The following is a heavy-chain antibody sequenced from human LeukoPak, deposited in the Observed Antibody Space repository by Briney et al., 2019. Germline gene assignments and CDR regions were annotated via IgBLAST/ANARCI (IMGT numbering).Heavy chain of an antibody. CDR2: ISGSGGST. V-gene: IGHV3-23*01. D-gene: IGHD3-22*01. Sequence: GGSLRLSCAASGFTFSSYAMSWVRQAPGKGLEWVSAISGSGGSTYYADSVKGRFTISRDNSKNTLYLQMNSLRAEDTAVYYCARVYYDSSGYHDAFDIWGQGTMVTVSS. CDR1: GFTFSSYA. CDR3: ARVYYDSSGYHDAFDI. J-gene: IGHJ3*02.